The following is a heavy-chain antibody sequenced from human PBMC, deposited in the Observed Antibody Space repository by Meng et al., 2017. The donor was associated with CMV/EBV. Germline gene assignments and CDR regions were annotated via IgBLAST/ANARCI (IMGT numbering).Heavy chain of an antibody. CDR3: ARDCSSTSCYSDNY. V-gene: IGHV3-21*01. CDR2: ISSSSSYI. CDR1: GFTFSSYS. Sequence: GGSLRLSFAASGFTFSSYSMNWVRQAPGKGLEWVPSISSSSSYIYYADSVKGRFTISRDNAKNSLYLQMNSLRAEDTAVYYCARDCSSTSCYSDNYWGQGTLVTVSS. D-gene: IGHD2-2*01. J-gene: IGHJ4*02.